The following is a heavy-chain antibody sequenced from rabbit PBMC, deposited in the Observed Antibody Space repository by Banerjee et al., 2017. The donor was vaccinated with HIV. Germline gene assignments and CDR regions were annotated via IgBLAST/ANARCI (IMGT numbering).Heavy chain of an antibody. V-gene: IGHV1S40*01. CDR1: GFSLNSGYD. CDR3: ARDLTDVIGWNFGW. J-gene: IGHJ6*01. Sequence: QSLEESGGGLVKPGASLTLTCKASGFSLNSGYDMCWVRQAPGKGPEWIACIVNGNGNTYYASWVNGRFTISRTSSTTVTLQVTSLTAADTATYFCARDLTDVIGWNFGWWGPGTLVTVS. CDR2: IVNGNGNT. D-gene: IGHD4-1*01.